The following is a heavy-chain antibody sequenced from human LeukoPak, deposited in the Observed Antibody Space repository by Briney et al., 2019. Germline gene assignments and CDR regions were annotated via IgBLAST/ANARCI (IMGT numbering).Heavy chain of an antibody. Sequence: GGSLRLSCAASGFTFSSYSMNWVRQAPGKGLEWVSSISSSTSYIYYADSVKGRFTISRDNAKNSLYLQMNSLRAEDTAVYYCARDCYWGCRSTIGNDLFDYWGQGTLVTVSS. V-gene: IGHV3-21*01. CDR1: GFTFSSYS. D-gene: IGHD2-2*01. J-gene: IGHJ4*02. CDR3: ARDCYWGCRSTIGNDLFDY. CDR2: ISSSTSYI.